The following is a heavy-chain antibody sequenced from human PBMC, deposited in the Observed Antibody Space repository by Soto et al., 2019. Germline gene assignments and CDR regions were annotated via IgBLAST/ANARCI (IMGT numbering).Heavy chain of an antibody. Sequence: QVQLVESGGGVVQPGRSLRLSCAASGFTFSSYAMHWVRQAPGKGLEWVAVISYDGSNKYYADSVKGRFTISRDNSKNTLDLQMNSLRAEDTAVYYCARDGDDYGDYGTLGYWGQGTLVTVSS. CDR1: GFTFSSYA. CDR2: ISYDGSNK. V-gene: IGHV3-30-3*01. J-gene: IGHJ4*02. D-gene: IGHD4-17*01. CDR3: ARDGDDYGDYGTLGY.